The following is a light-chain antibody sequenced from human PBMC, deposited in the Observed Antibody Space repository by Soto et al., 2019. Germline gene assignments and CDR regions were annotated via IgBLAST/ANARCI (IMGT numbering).Light chain of an antibody. CDR1: SSDVGGYNY. CDR3: SSSTSSSTHVV. V-gene: IGLV2-14*01. Sequence: QSVLTQPASVSGSPGQSITISCTGTSSDVGGYNYVYWYQQHPGKAPKLMIYDVSNRPSGVSNRFSGSKSGNTASLTISGLQAEDAADYYCSSSTSSSTHVVFGGGTKLTVL. CDR2: DVS. J-gene: IGLJ2*01.